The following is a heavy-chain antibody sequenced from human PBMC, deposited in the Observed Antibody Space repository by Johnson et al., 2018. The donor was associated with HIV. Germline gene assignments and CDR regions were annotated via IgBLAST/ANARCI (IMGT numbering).Heavy chain of an antibody. V-gene: IGHV3-30-3*01. CDR2: ISYDGSNK. CDR1: EFTFTNYA. J-gene: IGHJ3*02. Sequence: QVQLVESGGGVVQPGRSLRISCAVSEFTFTNYAMHWVRLAPGKGLQWVAVISYDGSNKYYADSVKGRFTISRDNSKNSLYLQMNSLRTEDTALYYCAKDLIAAVDGLDTDAFDTWGQGTVVTVSS. D-gene: IGHD6-13*01. CDR3: AKDLIAAVDGLDTDAFDT.